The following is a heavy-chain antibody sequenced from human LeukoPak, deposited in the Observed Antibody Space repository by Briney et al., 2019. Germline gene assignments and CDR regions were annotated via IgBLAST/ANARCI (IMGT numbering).Heavy chain of an antibody. V-gene: IGHV4-31*03. D-gene: IGHD3-22*01. CDR3: ARTDDSGYYSGY. CDR2: IYYSGST. J-gene: IGHJ4*02. Sequence: SETLSLTCTVSGGSISSGGYYWSWLRQHPGKGLEWIGLIYYSGSTYYNPSLKSRLTISVDTSKNQFSVKLSSVAAADTAVYYCARTDDSGYYSGYWGQGTLVTVSS. CDR1: GGSISSGGYY.